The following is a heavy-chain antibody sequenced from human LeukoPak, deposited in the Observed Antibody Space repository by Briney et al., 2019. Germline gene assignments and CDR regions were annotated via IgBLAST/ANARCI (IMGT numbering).Heavy chain of an antibody. CDR3: ARDKVSGATLFDY. V-gene: IGHV3-7*03. CDR2: IKEDGGEK. CDR1: GFTFTNYW. D-gene: IGHD2-8*01. J-gene: IGHJ4*02. Sequence: GGSLRLSCAASGFTFTNYWMSWVRQTPGKGLERVANIKEDGGEKYYVDSVNGRFTISRDNAKNSLYLQMNGLRADDTAVYYCARDKVSGATLFDYWGQGTLVTVSS.